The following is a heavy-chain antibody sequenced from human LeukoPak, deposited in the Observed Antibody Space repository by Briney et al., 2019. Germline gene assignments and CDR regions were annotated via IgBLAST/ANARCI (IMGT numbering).Heavy chain of an antibody. J-gene: IGHJ4*02. CDR2: IDNAGSIT. CDR3: VRSAFHAGSGNYYDY. CDR1: GFTFSNYW. Sequence: GGSLRLSCAASGFTFSNYWIHWVRQAPGKGLVWVSRIDNAGSITTYADSVKGRFTISRDNAEYTLYLQMNSLRVEDTAVYYCVRSAFHAGSGNYYDYWGQGTLVTVSS. V-gene: IGHV3-74*03. D-gene: IGHD3-22*01.